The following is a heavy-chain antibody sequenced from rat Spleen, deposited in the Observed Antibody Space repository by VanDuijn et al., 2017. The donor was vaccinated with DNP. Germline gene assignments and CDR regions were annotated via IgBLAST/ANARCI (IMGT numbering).Heavy chain of an antibody. D-gene: IGHD4-3*01. V-gene: IGHV6-6*01. J-gene: IGHJ2*01. CDR1: GFTFSTAW. CDR2: IKAKSNNYAT. Sequence: EVQLVESGGGLVQPGNSLKLSCATSGFTFSTAWMYWYRQFPEKRLEWVARIKAKSNNYATDYTESVKGRFTISRDDSKSSIYLQMNNLKEEDTAIYYCAGIRGRNYWGQGVMVTVSS. CDR3: AGIRGRNY.